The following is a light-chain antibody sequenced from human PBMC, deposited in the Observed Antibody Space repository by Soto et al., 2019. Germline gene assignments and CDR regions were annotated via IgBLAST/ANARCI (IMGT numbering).Light chain of an antibody. V-gene: IGKV3-20*01. CDR1: QSVRSDY. J-gene: IGKJ4*01. CDR3: QQYGNSPHT. CDR2: GVS. Sequence: EIVLTQSPATLSLSPGDRATLSCRVSQSVRSDYFAWYQQKPGQAPRVIIFGVSTRATAIPDRFTGSGSGTDFTLTISRLEPEDFALYYCQQYGNSPHTFGGGTKV.